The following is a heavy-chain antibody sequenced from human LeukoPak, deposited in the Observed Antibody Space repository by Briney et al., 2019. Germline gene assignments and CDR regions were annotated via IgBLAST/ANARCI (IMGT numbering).Heavy chain of an antibody. CDR3: ARGTYSSNWYEGSAFDI. V-gene: IGHV3-48*04. CDR1: GFTFSSYS. Sequence: GGSLRLSCTASGFTFSSYSMNWVRQAPGKGLEWVSSISSSSSTIYYADSVKGRFTISRDNAKNSLYLQMNSLRAEDTAVYYCARGTYSSNWYEGSAFDIWGQGTMVTVSS. CDR2: ISSSSSTI. D-gene: IGHD6-13*01. J-gene: IGHJ3*02.